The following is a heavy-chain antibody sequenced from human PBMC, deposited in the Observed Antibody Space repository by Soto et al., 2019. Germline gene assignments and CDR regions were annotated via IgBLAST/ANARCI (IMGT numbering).Heavy chain of an antibody. CDR3: AKHAEYQLVSWFDP. CDR2: ISAGGGNI. D-gene: IGHD2-2*01. Sequence: EVQLLESGGGLVQPGGSLRLSCAVSGFSFSTYAMSWVRQAPGKGLEWVSGISAGGGNIYYADSVRGRFTISRDNSKDTLYLQITSLRAVYTAFYYCAKHAEYQLVSWFDPWGQGTLVTVSS. J-gene: IGHJ5*02. CDR1: GFSFSTYA. V-gene: IGHV3-23*01.